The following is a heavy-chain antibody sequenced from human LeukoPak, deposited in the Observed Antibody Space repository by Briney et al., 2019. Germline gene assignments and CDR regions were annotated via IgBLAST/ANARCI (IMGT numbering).Heavy chain of an antibody. D-gene: IGHD2-2*02. V-gene: IGHV1-69*01. CDR2: IIPIFGTA. J-gene: IGHJ5*02. CDR1: GGTFSSYA. CDR3: ARDPGYCSSTSCYTGWFDP. Sequence: SVKVSCKASGGTFSSYAISWVRQAPGQGLEWMGGIIPIFGTANYAQKFQGRVTITADESTSTAYMELSSLRSEDTAVYYCARDPGYCSSTSCYTGWFDPWGQGTLVTVSS.